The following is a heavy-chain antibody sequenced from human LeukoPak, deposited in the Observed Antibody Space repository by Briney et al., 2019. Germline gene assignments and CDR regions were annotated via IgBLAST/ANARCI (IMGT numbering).Heavy chain of an antibody. CDR1: GFTFSEYS. Sequence: PGGSLRLSCAASGFTFSEYSMNWVRQAPGKGLEWVSSISTSSSHIYYGDSVKGRFTISRDNARNSVSLQMNSLRAEDTAVYYCARRVSGYGSGSFYFDYWGQGMLVTVSS. CDR2: ISTSSSHI. CDR3: ARRVSGYGSGSFYFDY. D-gene: IGHD3-10*01. V-gene: IGHV3-21*01. J-gene: IGHJ4*02.